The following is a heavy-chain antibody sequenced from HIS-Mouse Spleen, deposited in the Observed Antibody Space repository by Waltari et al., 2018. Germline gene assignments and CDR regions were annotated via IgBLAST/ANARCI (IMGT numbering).Heavy chain of an antibody. CDR2: IYYSGGT. D-gene: IGHD6-13*01. V-gene: IGHV4-39*07. CDR3: AREIPYSSSWYDWYFDL. J-gene: IGHJ2*01. CDR1: GGSISSSSYY. Sequence: QLQLQESGPGLVKPSETLSLTCTVSGGSISSSSYYWGWIRRPPGKGLEWLGSIYYSGGTYYNPSLRSRDTISVDTSKNQFSLKLSAVTAADTAVYYCAREIPYSSSWYDWYFDLWGRGTLVTVSS.